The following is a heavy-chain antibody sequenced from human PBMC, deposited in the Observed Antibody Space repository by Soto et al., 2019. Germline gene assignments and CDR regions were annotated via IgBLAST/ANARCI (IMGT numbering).Heavy chain of an antibody. CDR1: GYTFTGYY. CDR2: IIPIFGTA. V-gene: IGHV1-69*13. CDR3: AREWGRDGSGAFDY. J-gene: IGHJ4*02. D-gene: IGHD1-26*01. Sequence: SVKVSCKASGYTFTGYYMHWVRQAPGQGLEWMGGIIPIFGTANYAQKFQGRVTITADESTSTAYMELSSLRSEDTAVYYCAREWGRDGSGAFDYWGQGTLVTVSS.